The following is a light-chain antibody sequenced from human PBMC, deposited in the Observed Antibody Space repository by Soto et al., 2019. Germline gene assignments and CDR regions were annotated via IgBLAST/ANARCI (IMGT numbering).Light chain of an antibody. Sequence: EIVLTQSPATLSLSPGERATLSCRASQSVSSYLAWYQQKPGQAPRLLIYDASNRATGIPARFSGSGSGTDFTLTISSLEPADFAVSYCQQRSNWLFTFGPGMKVDIK. J-gene: IGKJ3*01. CDR1: QSVSSY. CDR3: QQRSNWLFT. V-gene: IGKV3-11*01. CDR2: DAS.